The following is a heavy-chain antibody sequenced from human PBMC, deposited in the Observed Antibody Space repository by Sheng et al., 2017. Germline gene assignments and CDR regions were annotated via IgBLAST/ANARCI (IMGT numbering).Heavy chain of an antibody. D-gene: IGHD1-26*01. Sequence: QVQLQESGPGLVKPSETLSLTCAVSGYSISSGYYWGWIRQPPGKGLEWIGSIYHSGSTYYNPSLKSRVTISVDTSKNQFSLKLSSVTAADTAVYYCARQRRRENYGMDVWGQGTTGHRLL. CDR2: IYHSGST. CDR3: ARQRRRENYGMDV. J-gene: IGHJ6*02. CDR1: GYSISSGYY. V-gene: IGHV4-38-2*01.